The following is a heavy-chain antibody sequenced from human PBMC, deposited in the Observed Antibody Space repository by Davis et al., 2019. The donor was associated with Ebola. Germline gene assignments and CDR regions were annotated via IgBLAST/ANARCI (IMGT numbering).Heavy chain of an antibody. Sequence: GESLKISCAASGFTVSSNYMSWVRQAPGKGLEWVSVIYSGGSTYYADSVKGRFTISRDNSKNTLYLQMNSLRAEDTAVYYCARDSGSYPIDYWGQGTLVTVSS. V-gene: IGHV3-53*01. J-gene: IGHJ4*02. CDR2: IYSGGST. CDR1: GFTVSSNY. D-gene: IGHD1-26*01. CDR3: ARDSGSYPIDY.